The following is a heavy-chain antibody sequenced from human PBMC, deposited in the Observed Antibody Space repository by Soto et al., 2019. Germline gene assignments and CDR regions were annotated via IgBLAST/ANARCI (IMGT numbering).Heavy chain of an antibody. D-gene: IGHD3-3*01. CDR3: AKTEPNYDFWSGPYYYYGMDV. V-gene: IGHV3-23*01. CDR2: ISGSGGST. Sequence: VQLLESGGGLVQPGGSLRLSCAASGFTFSSYAMSWVRQAPGKGLEWVSAISGSGGSTYYADSVKGRFTISRDNSKNTLYLQMNSLRAEDTAVYYCAKTEPNYDFWSGPYYYYGMDVWDQGTTVTVSS. CDR1: GFTFSSYA. J-gene: IGHJ6*02.